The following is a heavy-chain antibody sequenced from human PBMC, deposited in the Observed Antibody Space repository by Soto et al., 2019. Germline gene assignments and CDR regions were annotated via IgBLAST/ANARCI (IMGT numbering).Heavy chain of an antibody. Sequence: SETLSLTCAVYGGSFRGYYWSWIRQPPGKGLEWIGEINHSGSTNYNPSLKSRVTISVDTSKNQSSLKLSSVTAADTAVYYCARGDFKEVDSWGQGTLVTVSS. CDR1: GGSFRGYY. CDR3: ARGDFKEVDS. D-gene: IGHD2-21*02. CDR2: INHSGST. J-gene: IGHJ4*02. V-gene: IGHV4-34*01.